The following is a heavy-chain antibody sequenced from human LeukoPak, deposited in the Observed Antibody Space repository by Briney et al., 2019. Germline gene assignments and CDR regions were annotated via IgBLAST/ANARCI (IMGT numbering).Heavy chain of an antibody. CDR2: IYTSGST. D-gene: IGHD3-3*01. CDR3: ARGLGFWSGYYWTSWFDP. J-gene: IGHJ5*02. CDR1: GGSISSYY. V-gene: IGHV4-4*09. Sequence: SETLSLTCTVSGGSISSYYWSWIRQPPGKGLEWIGYIYTSGSTNYNPSLKSRVTISVDTSKNQFSLKLSSVTAADTAVYYCARGLGFWSGYYWTSWFDPWGQGTLVTVTS.